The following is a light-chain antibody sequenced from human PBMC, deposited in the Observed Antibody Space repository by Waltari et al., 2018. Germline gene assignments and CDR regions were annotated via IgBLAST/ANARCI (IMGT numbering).Light chain of an antibody. CDR1: QSISNW. V-gene: IGKV1-5*03. Sequence: DIQMTQSPSSLSASVGDRVTITCRASQSISNWLAWYQQTPGKAPILLIYKASILKSGVPSRFSGSGSGTQFTLTISCLQPGDFATYYCQQYNTYSSFGQGTNLEIK. J-gene: IGKJ2*01. CDR3: QQYNTYSS. CDR2: KAS.